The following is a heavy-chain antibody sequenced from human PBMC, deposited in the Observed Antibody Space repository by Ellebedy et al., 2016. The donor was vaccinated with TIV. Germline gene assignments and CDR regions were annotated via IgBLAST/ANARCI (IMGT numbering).Heavy chain of an antibody. CDR2: ISSSGSTI. Sequence: GGSLRLSCTASGFTFRSYEMNWVRQAPGKGLEWVSYISSSGSTIYYADSVKGRFTISRDNAKNSLYLQMNSLRAEDTAVYYCARDGEPANWGWYGNWYFDLWGRGTLVTVSS. CDR1: GFTFRSYE. CDR3: ARDGEPANWGWYGNWYFDL. V-gene: IGHV3-48*03. D-gene: IGHD7-27*01. J-gene: IGHJ2*01.